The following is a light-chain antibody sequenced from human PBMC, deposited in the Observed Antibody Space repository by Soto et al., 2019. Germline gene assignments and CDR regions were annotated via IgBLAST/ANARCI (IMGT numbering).Light chain of an antibody. V-gene: IGLV2-23*01. CDR1: SSDIGAYDL. CDR3: CSYAGSHTLI. CDR2: QAT. J-gene: IGLJ2*01. Sequence: QSVLSQPASVSGSPGQSITISCTGTSSDIGAYDLVSWYQHRPGRAPQLLIYQATTRPSGLSDRFSGSKSGNTASLTISGLQAEDESIYYCCSYAGSHTLIFGGGTKVTVL.